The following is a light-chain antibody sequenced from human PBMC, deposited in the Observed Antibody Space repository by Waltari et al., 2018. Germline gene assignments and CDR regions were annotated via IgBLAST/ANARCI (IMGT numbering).Light chain of an antibody. CDR3: CSYAGSSSPRL. J-gene: IGLJ3*02. Sequence: QSALTQPASVSGSPGQSITISCTGSSSDVGNFTLVSWYQLPPGKAPKLLIFEATKRPSGISYHFSGSKSGNTASLTISGLQAEDEADYFCCSYAGSSSPRLFGGGTKLSVL. CDR2: EAT. V-gene: IGLV2-23*01. CDR1: SSDVGNFTL.